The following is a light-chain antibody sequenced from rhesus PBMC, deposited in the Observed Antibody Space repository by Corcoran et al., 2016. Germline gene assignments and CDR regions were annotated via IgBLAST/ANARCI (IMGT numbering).Light chain of an antibody. Sequence: QVILTQSPATLSLSPGERATLSCRASQSVSTYLAWYQQKPGQAPRLLIYGVSSRAAGVPDRFSGSGSGTDFTLTISTLEAEDVGVYHCYQHSSGYSFGQGTKVEIK. CDR2: GVS. CDR3: YQHSSGYS. CDR1: QSVSTY. J-gene: IGKJ2*01. V-gene: IGKV3-10*01.